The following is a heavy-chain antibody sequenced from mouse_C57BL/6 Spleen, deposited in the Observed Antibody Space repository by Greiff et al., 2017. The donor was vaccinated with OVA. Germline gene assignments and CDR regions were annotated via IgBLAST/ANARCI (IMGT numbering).Heavy chain of an antibody. CDR3: ARAAYGGFAY. CDR2: IDPSDSYT. Sequence: QVQLKQPGAELVMPGASVKLSCKASGYTFTSYWMHWVKQRPGQGLEWIGEIDPSDSYTNYNQKFKGKSTLTVDKSSSTSYMQLSSLTSEDTAVYYCARAAYGGFAYWGQGTLVTVSA. CDR1: GYTFTSYW. D-gene: IGHD1-1*02. J-gene: IGHJ3*01. V-gene: IGHV1-69*01.